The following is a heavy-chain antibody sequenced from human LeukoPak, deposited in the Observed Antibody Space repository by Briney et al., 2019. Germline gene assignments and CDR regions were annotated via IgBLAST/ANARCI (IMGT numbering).Heavy chain of an antibody. CDR1: GGSFSSGQY. Sequence: SETLSLTCAVFGGSFSSGQYWSWIRPPPGKGLELICEINHSASSNYNPPLNSRVTISVHTSKHQFSLKLSSVTAADTAVYFCARHRDYYDSWGHGTLVTVSS. D-gene: IGHD3-22*01. V-gene: IGHV4-34*01. J-gene: IGHJ4*01. CDR3: ARHRDYYDS. CDR2: INHSASS.